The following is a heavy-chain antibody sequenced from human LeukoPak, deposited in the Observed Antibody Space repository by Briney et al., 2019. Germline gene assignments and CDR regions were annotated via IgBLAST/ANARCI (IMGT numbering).Heavy chain of an antibody. D-gene: IGHD1-26*01. J-gene: IGHJ3*02. CDR1: GFTFSTYA. Sequence: GGSLRLSCVASGFTFSTYAMSWVRQAPGKGLEWVSAVRGSGSDTYYADSVKGRFTISRDNSKNTLYLQMNSLRVEDTAVYYCARGGSPPEALGDALNTWGQGTMVTVSS. CDR2: VRGSGSDT. V-gene: IGHV3-23*01. CDR3: ARGGSPPEALGDALNT.